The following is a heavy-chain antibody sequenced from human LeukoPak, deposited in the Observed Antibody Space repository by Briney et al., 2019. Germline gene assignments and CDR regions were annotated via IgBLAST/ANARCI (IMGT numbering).Heavy chain of an antibody. Sequence: GGSLRLSCAASGFTFSSYSMNWVRQAPGKGLEWVSSISSSSSYIYYADSVKGRFTISRDNAKNSLYLQMNSLRAEDTAVYYCARGRPGTNVWAYYYDSSLDYWGQGTLVTVSS. CDR1: GFTFSSYS. V-gene: IGHV3-21*01. CDR3: ARGRPGTNVWAYYYDSSLDY. CDR2: ISSSSSYI. D-gene: IGHD3-22*01. J-gene: IGHJ4*02.